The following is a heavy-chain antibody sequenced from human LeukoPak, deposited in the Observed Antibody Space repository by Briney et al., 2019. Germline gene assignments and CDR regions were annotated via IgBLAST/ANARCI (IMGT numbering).Heavy chain of an antibody. V-gene: IGHV3-66*01. CDR2: IYSGGST. CDR1: RFTVSNNY. CDR3: ARIYVWGSYHSRYYHFYGMDV. D-gene: IGHD3-16*02. Sequence: GGSLRLSCAASRFTVSNNYMSWVRQAPGKGLEWVSAIYSGGSTSYADSVKGRFTISRDNSKNTLYLQTNSLRAEDTAVYYCARIYVWGSYHSRYYHFYGMDVWGQGTTVTVSS. J-gene: IGHJ6*02.